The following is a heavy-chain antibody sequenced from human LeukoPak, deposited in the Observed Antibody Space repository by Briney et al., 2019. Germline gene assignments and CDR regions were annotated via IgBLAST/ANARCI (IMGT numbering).Heavy chain of an antibody. D-gene: IGHD3-10*01. J-gene: IGHJ4*02. CDR3: ARGLGLDSDY. Sequence: ASVKVSCKASGYTFTSYYMHWVRQAPGQGLEWMGIINPSGGSTGYAQKFQGRVTITRNTSISTAYMELSSLRSEDTAVYYCARGLGLDSDYWGQGTLVTVSS. CDR1: GYTFTSYY. CDR2: INPSGGST. V-gene: IGHV1-46*01.